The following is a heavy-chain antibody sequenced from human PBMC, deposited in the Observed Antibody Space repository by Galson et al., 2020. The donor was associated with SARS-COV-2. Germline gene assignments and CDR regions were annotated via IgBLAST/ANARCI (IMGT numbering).Heavy chain of an antibody. Sequence: SETLSLTCAVSGYPISSGYYWGWIRQPPGKGLEWIGSIHHSGSTFYNPSLKSRVTKSVDTSKNQFSLKLTSVTAADTAVYYCAREYSGSYFDYWGQGTLVTVSS. D-gene: IGHD1-26*01. CDR1: GYPISSGYY. CDR2: IHHSGST. V-gene: IGHV4-38-2*02. J-gene: IGHJ4*02. CDR3: AREYSGSYFDY.